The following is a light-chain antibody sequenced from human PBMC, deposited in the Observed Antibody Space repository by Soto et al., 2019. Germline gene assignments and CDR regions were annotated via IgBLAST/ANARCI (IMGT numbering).Light chain of an antibody. J-gene: IGLJ3*02. CDR1: SGHSSYA. Sequence: QPVLTQSPSASASLGASVKLTCTLSSGHSSYAIAWHQKQPGKGPRYLMDLNNDGSHTKGDGIPDRFSGSSSGADRFLIISSLQSEDEADYYCATWDDSLNAWVFGGGTKLTVL. CDR2: LNNDGSH. V-gene: IGLV4-69*01. CDR3: ATWDDSLNAWV.